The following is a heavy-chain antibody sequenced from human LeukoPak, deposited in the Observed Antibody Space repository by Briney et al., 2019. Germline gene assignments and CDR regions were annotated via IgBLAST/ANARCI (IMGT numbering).Heavy chain of an antibody. V-gene: IGHV4-4*07. J-gene: IGHJ4*02. CDR2: IYTTGKT. Sequence: PSETLSLTCTVSSGSINSYYWGWLRRPAGRGLEWIGRIYTTGKTDYNRSLKSRLTKSVDTSKRQVSLNLRPVTAAGPAIYYCATHAHTASNYFPDFWSQGTLVTVSS. D-gene: IGHD3-16*01. CDR3: ATHAHTASNYFPDF. CDR1: SGSINSYY.